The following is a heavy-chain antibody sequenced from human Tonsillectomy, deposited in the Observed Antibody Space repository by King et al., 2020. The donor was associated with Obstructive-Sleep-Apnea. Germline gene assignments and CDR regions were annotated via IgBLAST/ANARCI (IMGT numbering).Heavy chain of an antibody. D-gene: IGHD5-18*01. Sequence: VQLQQWGAGLLKPSETLSLTCAVYGGSFSGYFWSWIRQSPGKGLEWIGEINHSGSTNYNPSLKSRVTISVDTSKNQFSLKLSSVTAADTAVYYCARVGGGYSYGFFGYWGQGTLVTVSS. CDR3: ARVGGGYSYGFFGY. CDR2: INHSGST. V-gene: IGHV4-34*01. J-gene: IGHJ4*02. CDR1: GGSFSGYF.